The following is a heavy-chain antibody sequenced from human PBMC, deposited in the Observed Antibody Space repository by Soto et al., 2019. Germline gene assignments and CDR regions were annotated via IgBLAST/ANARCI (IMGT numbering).Heavy chain of an antibody. Sequence: GGSLRLSCAASGFTFSSYAMSWVRQAPGKGLEWVSTISGSGGSTYYADSVKGRFTISRDNSKNTLYLQMNSLRAEDTAVYYYAKDRVGYDRISDYWGQGTQVTVSS. J-gene: IGHJ4*02. D-gene: IGHD5-12*01. CDR3: AKDRVGYDRISDY. CDR1: GFTFSSYA. CDR2: ISGSGGST. V-gene: IGHV3-23*01.